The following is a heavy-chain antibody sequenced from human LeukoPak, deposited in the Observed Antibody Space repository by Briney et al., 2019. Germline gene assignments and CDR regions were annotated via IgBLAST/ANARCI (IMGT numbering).Heavy chain of an antibody. Sequence: PGGSLRLSCAASGFTFSSYWMSWVRQAPGKGLEWVANIKQEETEKYYGDSVKGRFTISRDNAKNSLYLQMNSLRAEDTAVYYCGRFHRGFYDLDYWGQGTLVTVSS. CDR1: GFTFSSYW. J-gene: IGHJ4*02. CDR2: IKQEETEK. D-gene: IGHD2/OR15-2a*01. V-gene: IGHV3-7*01. CDR3: GRFHRGFYDLDY.